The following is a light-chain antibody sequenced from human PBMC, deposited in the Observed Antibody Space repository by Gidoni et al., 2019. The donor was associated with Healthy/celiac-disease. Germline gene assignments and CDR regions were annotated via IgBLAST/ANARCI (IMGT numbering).Light chain of an antibody. CDR3: QVWDSSSDHRFYV. J-gene: IGLJ1*01. Sequence: SYVLTQPPAVSVAPGKAARITCGGNNIGSKSVHWYQQRPGQAPVLVVYDDSDRPSGIPERFSGSNSGNTATLTISRVEAGDEADYYCQVWDSSSDHRFYVFGTGTKVTVL. V-gene: IGLV3-21*03. CDR2: DDS. CDR1: NIGSKS.